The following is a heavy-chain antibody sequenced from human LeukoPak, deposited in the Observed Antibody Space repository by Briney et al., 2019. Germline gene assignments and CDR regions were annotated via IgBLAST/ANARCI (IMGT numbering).Heavy chain of an antibody. CDR3: ARDRIRGDY. Sequence: GGSLRLSCAASGFTFSSYAMSWVRQAPGKGLEWVSAISGGGGSTYYADSVKGRFTISRDNAKNTLYLQMNSLRAEDTAVYYCARDRIRGDYWGQGTLVTVSS. V-gene: IGHV3-23*01. CDR2: ISGGGGST. D-gene: IGHD1-14*01. J-gene: IGHJ4*02. CDR1: GFTFSSYA.